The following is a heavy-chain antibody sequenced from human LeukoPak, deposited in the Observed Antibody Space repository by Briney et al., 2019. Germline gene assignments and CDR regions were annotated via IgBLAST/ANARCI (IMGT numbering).Heavy chain of an antibody. V-gene: IGHV3-30*02. Sequence: SXAASGFIFSNYGMHWVRHSPDKGLEWVTFIRFDGSTKYYADSVKGRFTISRDNSKDTLYLQMSSLRLEDTGVYYCAKEGGDGSPFDYWGQGILVTVSS. CDR2: IRFDGSTK. D-gene: IGHD5-24*01. CDR1: GFIFSNYG. CDR3: AKEGGDGSPFDY. J-gene: IGHJ4*02.